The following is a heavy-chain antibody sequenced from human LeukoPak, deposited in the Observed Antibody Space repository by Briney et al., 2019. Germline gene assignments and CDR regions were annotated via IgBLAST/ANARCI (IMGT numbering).Heavy chain of an antibody. CDR2: ISSSSSYI. D-gene: IGHD3-10*01. J-gene: IGHJ5*02. CDR3: ARDEPYYYGSGSHPSPRLFDP. Sequence: PGGSLRLSCAASGFTFSSYSMNWVRQAPGKGLEWVSSISSSSSYIYYADSVKGRFTISRDNAKNSLYLQMNSLRAEDTAVYYCARDEPYYYGSGSHPSPRLFDPWGQGTLVTVSS. CDR1: GFTFSSYS. V-gene: IGHV3-21*01.